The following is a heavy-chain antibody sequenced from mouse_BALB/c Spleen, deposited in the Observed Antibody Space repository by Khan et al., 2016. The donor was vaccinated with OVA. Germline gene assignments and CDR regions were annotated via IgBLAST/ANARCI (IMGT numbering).Heavy chain of an antibody. CDR2: ITYSGNT. V-gene: IGHV3-2*02. J-gene: IGHJ2*01. CDR3: ARVYGGDFDY. Sequence: EVKLEVSGPGLVKPSQSLSLTCTVTGYSITSDYAWNWIRQFPGNKLEWMGFITYSGNTNYNPSLKSRFSITRDTSKNQFFLQLNSVTTEDTATYYCARVYGGDFDYWGQGTTLTGSS. CDR1: GYSITSDYA. D-gene: IGHD1-1*01.